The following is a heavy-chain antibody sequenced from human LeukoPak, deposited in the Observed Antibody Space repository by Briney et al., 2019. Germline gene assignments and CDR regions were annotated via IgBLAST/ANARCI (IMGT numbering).Heavy chain of an antibody. CDR2: IYSDGST. Sequence: GGSLRLSCAASGFTFSSYAMSWVRQAPGKGLEWVSVIYSDGSTYYADSVKGRFTISRDNSKNTLYLQMNSLRAEDTAVYYCARVIAARERAWFGELRLYYYSYIDVRGKGTTVTISS. D-gene: IGHD3-10*01. CDR1: GFTFSSYA. CDR3: ARVIAARERAWFGELRLYYYSYIDV. J-gene: IGHJ6*03. V-gene: IGHV3-66*01.